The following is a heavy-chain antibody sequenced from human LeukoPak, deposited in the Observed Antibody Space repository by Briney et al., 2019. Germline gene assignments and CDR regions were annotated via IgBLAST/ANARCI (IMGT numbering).Heavy chain of an antibody. Sequence: RASVKVSCKASGYTFTSYYMHWVRPAPGQGLEWMGIINPSGGSTSYAQKFQGRVTMTRDTSTSTVYMELSGLRSEDTAVYYCAGGSSGWYGWFDPWGQGTLVTVSS. CDR2: INPSGGST. D-gene: IGHD6-19*01. J-gene: IGHJ5*02. CDR1: GYTFTSYY. V-gene: IGHV1-46*01. CDR3: AGGSSGWYGWFDP.